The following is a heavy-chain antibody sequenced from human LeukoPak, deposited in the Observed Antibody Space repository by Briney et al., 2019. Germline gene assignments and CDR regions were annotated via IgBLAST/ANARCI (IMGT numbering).Heavy chain of an antibody. CDR3: ARDGAERPHMY. CDR2: IKKDGSEK. V-gene: IGHV3-7*01. D-gene: IGHD6-25*01. CDR1: GFIFSNYA. Sequence: PGGSLRLSCAASGFIFSNYAMSWVRQAPGKGLEWVANIKKDGSEKHYVDSVKGRFTISRDNAKNSLHLQMNSLRAEDTAVYYCARDGAERPHMYWGQGTLVTVSS. J-gene: IGHJ4*02.